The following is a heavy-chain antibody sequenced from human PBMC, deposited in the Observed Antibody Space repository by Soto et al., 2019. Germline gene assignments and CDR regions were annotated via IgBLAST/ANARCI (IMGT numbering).Heavy chain of an antibody. Sequence: EVQLSESGGGLVQPGGSLRLSCAASGFTFSNYAMTRVRQAPGEGLEWVSSISGSGGSTHYADSVKGRFTISRDNAKNTLSLHINSLRAEDTAVYYCAKCSSFSHYYGLDVWGQGTTVTVSS. V-gene: IGHV3-23*01. CDR2: ISGSGGST. J-gene: IGHJ6*02. CDR3: AKCSSFSHYYGLDV. CDR1: GFTFSNYA. D-gene: IGHD6-6*01.